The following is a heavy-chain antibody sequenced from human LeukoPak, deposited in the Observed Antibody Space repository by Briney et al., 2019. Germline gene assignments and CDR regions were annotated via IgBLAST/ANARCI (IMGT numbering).Heavy chain of an antibody. Sequence: KPSETLSLTCTVSGSSISSGYYWGWIRRPPGKGLEWIGNMHHSGNTYYSPSLRSRVTISIDTSNNQFSLKLTSVTAANTAVYYCARDSWPEVVRFDFWGQGTLVTVSS. CDR3: ARDSWPEVVRFDF. J-gene: IGHJ4*02. V-gene: IGHV4-38-2*02. D-gene: IGHD1-14*01. CDR2: MHHSGNT. CDR1: GSSISSGYY.